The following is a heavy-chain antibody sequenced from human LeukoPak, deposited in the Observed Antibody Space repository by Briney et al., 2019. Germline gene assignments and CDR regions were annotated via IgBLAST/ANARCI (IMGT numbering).Heavy chain of an antibody. D-gene: IGHD3-22*01. CDR3: ARDSHYYDSSGYYDHAIDY. CDR2: IIPIFGTA. Sequence: ASVKVSCKASGGTFSSYAINWVRQAPGQGLEWMGGIIPIFGTANYAQKFQGRVTITADESTSTAYMELSSLRSEDTAVYYCARDSHYYDSSGYYDHAIDYWGQGTLVTVSS. V-gene: IGHV1-69*13. J-gene: IGHJ4*02. CDR1: GGTFSSYA.